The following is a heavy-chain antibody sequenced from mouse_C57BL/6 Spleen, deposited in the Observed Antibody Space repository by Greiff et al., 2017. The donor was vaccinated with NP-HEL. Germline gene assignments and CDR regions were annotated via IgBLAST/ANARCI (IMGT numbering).Heavy chain of an antibody. J-gene: IGHJ2*01. Sequence: QVQLQQSGPELVKPGASVKISCKASGYTFTDYYINWVKQRPGQGLEWIGWIFPGSGSTYYNEKFKGKATLTVDKSSSTAYMLLSSLTSEDSAVYFCANAYYSNYVPHYFDYWGQGTTLTVSS. CDR1: GYTFTDYY. V-gene: IGHV1-75*01. D-gene: IGHD2-5*01. CDR3: ANAYYSNYVPHYFDY. CDR2: IFPGSGST.